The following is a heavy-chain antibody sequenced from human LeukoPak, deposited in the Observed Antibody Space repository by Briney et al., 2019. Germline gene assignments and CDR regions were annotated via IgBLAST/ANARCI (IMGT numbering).Heavy chain of an antibody. D-gene: IGHD2-2*02. V-gene: IGHV3-30*04. CDR1: GFTFSSYA. J-gene: IGHJ4*02. Sequence: GSLRLSCATSGFTFSSYAFHWVRQAPGKGLEWVATMSFDVNNKYYADSVRGRFTISRDNSKNTLYLQMNSLRAEDTAVYSCARGYWTSYNCYNYYWGQGTLVTVSS. CDR2: MSFDVNNK. CDR3: ARGYWTSYNCYNYY.